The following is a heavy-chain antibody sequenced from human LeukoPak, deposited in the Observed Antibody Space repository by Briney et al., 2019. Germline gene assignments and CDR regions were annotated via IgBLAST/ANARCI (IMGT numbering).Heavy chain of an antibody. Sequence: GGSLRLSCAVSGFALSTYRMRWGPHAPGKGLEGVANIKSGGSDKDYVDFVKGRFTNPRDNAKNSMYLQMNSLKAEGTAIYYCAKTGRAGIFGLPPPRVYYFHYWSQGTLVTVSS. D-gene: IGHD3-3*02. CDR1: GFALSTYR. V-gene: IGHV3-7*03. CDR3: AKTGRAGIFGLPPPRVYYFHY. J-gene: IGHJ4*02. CDR2: IKSGGSDK.